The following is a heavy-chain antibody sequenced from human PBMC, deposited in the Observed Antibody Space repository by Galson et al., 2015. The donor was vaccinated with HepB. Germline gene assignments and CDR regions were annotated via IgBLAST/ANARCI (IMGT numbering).Heavy chain of an antibody. J-gene: IGHJ4*02. CDR2: TYYRSKWYN. V-gene: IGHV6-1*01. D-gene: IGHD6-13*01. CDR3: ARAPGIAAARQLAYFDY. Sequence: CAISGDSVSSNSAAWNWIRQSPSRGLEWLGRTYYRSKWYNDYAVSVKSRITINPDTSKNQFSLQLNSVTPEDTAVYYCARAPGIAAARQLAYFDYWGQGTLVTVSS. CDR1: GDSVSSNSAA.